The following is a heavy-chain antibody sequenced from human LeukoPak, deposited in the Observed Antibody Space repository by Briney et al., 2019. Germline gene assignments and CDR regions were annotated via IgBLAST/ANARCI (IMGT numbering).Heavy chain of an antibody. CDR1: GFNFRSYS. J-gene: IGHJ5*02. V-gene: IGHV3-48*02. Sequence: PGGSLRLSCTASGFNFRSYSMNWVRQAPGKGLEWVSYINSDSKTIYYAESVKGRFTISRDNARNSVYLQIDSLRDEDTAIYYCASRAIGWYRDGNWFDPRGQGTLVTVSS. CDR2: INSDSKTI. D-gene: IGHD6-19*01. CDR3: ASRAIGWYRDGNWFDP.